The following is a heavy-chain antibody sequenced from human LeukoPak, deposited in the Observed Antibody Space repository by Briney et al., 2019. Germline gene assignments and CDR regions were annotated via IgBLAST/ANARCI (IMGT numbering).Heavy chain of an antibody. CDR1: GFTFSSYA. Sequence: PGGSLRLSCAASGFTFSSYAVHWVRQAPGKGLEWVAVISYDGSNKYYADSVKGRFTISRDNSKNTLHLQMNSLRAEDTAVYYCARDRLAATLDYWGQGTLVTVSS. V-gene: IGHV3-30*04. CDR2: ISYDGSNK. J-gene: IGHJ4*02. CDR3: ARDRLAATLDY. D-gene: IGHD6-13*01.